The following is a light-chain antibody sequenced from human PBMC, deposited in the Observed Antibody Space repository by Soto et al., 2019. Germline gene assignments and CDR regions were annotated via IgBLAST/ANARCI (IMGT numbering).Light chain of an antibody. CDR1: SSNIGSNT. V-gene: IGLV1-44*01. J-gene: IGLJ1*01. CDR3: AAWDDSLNGYV. Sequence: QSVLTQPPSASGTPGQRVTISCSGSSSNIGSNTVNWYQQLPGTAPKLLIYSNNQRPSGVPDRFSGYKSGTSASLAISGRQSEDEADYYCAAWDDSLNGYVFGTGTKLTVL. CDR2: SNN.